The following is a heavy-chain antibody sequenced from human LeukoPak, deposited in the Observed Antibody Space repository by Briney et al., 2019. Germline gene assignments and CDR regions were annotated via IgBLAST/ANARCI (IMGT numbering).Heavy chain of an antibody. CDR2: ISGNGGDI. CDR1: GFTFGIHY. CDR3: ARVGDHFHWYLDL. D-gene: IGHD3-3*02. J-gene: IGHJ2*01. Sequence: GGSLRLSCATSGFTFGIHYMSWVRQAPGRGPEWISYISGNGGDIAYADSVKGRFTISRDSSKSTLFLQMNDLRAEDTAVYYCARVGDHFHWYLDLWGRGTLVTVSS. V-gene: IGHV3-11*01.